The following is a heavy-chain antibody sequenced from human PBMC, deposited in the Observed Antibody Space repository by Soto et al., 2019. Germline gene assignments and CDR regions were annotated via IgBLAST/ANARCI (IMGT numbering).Heavy chain of an antibody. CDR2: IFSSGST. V-gene: IGHV4-4*07. J-gene: IGHJ5*02. Sequence: SETLSLTCTVSGGSITDYSWVWIRQPAGKGLEWIGRIFSSGSTNYNPSLKGRITMSLDTSKNQFSLKLNSATATDTAVYFCARDQGVVVTDDKWFDPWGQGIMVTVRS. CDR1: GGSITDYS. CDR3: ARDQGVVVTDDKWFDP. D-gene: IGHD2-21*02.